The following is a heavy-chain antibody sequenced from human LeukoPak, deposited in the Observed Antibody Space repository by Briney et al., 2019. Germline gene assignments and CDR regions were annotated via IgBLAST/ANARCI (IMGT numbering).Heavy chain of an antibody. J-gene: IGHJ4*02. D-gene: IGHD4-23*01. CDR2: IKSDGSST. Sequence: TGGSLGLSCAASGFTFSSYWMHWVRQAPGKGLVWVSRIKSDGSSTRYADSVKGRFTISRDNAKNTLWLQMNSLRAEDTAVYYCATDLDYGGYSHFDFWGQGTLVTVSS. V-gene: IGHV3-74*01. CDR3: ATDLDYGGYSHFDF. CDR1: GFTFSSYW.